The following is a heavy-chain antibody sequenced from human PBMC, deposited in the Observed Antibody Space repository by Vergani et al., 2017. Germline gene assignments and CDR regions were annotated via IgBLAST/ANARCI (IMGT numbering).Heavy chain of an antibody. CDR2: IWFDGTNK. D-gene: IGHD2-21*01. CDR3: ADLYGDDGFSPF. CDR1: GFTFSTYG. J-gene: IGHJ4*02. V-gene: IGHV3-30*02. Sequence: QVQLVESGGGVVQPGGSLRLSCAASGFTFSTYGMHWVRQAPGKGLEWVAFIWFDGTNKYYADSVKGRFTISRDDSKNTVYLQINSLRAEDTAFYYCADLYGDDGFSPFWGQGTRVTVSS.